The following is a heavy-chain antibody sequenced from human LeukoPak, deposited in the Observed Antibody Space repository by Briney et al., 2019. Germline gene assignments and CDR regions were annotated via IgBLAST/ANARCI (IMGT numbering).Heavy chain of an antibody. D-gene: IGHD3-22*01. J-gene: IGHJ5*02. CDR2: ISSSSSYT. CDR3: AKGDSSGYHNWFDP. CDR1: GFTFSSYS. Sequence: PGGSLRLSCAASGFTFSSYSMNWVRQAPGKGLEWVSSISSSSSYTYYADSVKGRFTISRDNAKNSPYLQMNSLRAEDTAVYYCAKGDSSGYHNWFDPWGQGTLVTVSS. V-gene: IGHV3-21*01.